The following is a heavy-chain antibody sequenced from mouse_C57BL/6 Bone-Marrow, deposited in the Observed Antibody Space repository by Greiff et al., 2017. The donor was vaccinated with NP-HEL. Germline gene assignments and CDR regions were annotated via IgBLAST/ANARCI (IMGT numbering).Heavy chain of an antibody. CDR2: IYPGDGDT. Sequence: QVQLQQSGPELVKPGASVKISCKASGYAFSSSWMNWVKQRPGKGLEWIGRIYPGDGDTNYNGKFKGKATLTADKSSSTAYMQLRSLTSEDSAVYFCARSPKDWYFDVWGTGTTVTVSS. CDR1: GYAFSSSW. V-gene: IGHV1-82*01. CDR3: ARSPKDWYFDV. J-gene: IGHJ1*03.